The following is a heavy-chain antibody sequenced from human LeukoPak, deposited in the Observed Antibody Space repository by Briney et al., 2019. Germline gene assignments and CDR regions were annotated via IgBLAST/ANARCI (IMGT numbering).Heavy chain of an antibody. V-gene: IGHV4-4*07. CDR2: IYPSGTT. CDR1: GGSLSSYY. Sequence: PSETLSLNCSVSGGSLSSYYWSWIRQSAGKGLEWIGRIYPSGTTNYNPSLKSRVTVSLDTSKNHFSLNLSSVTAADTAMYYCAREEFCNGGGCSFDSWGQGALVTVSS. J-gene: IGHJ4*02. CDR3: AREEFCNGGGCSFDS. D-gene: IGHD2-15*01.